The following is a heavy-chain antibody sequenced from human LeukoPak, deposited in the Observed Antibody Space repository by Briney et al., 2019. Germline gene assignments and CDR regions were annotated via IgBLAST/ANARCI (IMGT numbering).Heavy chain of an antibody. CDR2: IYYTGST. CDR3: ARDDGYYGSGRSNWYFDL. Sequence: SETLSLTCTVSGGSINSYYWSWIRQPPGKGLEWIGYIYYTGSTNYNPSLKSRVTISVGTSKNQFSLKLSSVTAADTAVYYCARDDGYYGSGRSNWYFDLWGRGTLVTVSS. CDR1: GGSINSYY. V-gene: IGHV4-59*01. J-gene: IGHJ2*01. D-gene: IGHD3-10*01.